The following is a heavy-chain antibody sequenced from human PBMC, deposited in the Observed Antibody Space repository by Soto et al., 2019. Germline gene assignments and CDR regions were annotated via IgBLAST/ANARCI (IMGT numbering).Heavy chain of an antibody. J-gene: IGHJ5*02. CDR3: TKSWLFEKNWFDP. Sequence: GSLRLSCAASGFSFTTYGMGWVRQAPGKGLEWVSDISSTGLYTYLADSVKGRFTISRDNSKNTLYLQMNSLRVDDTAVYFCTKSWLFEKNWFDPWGQGTLVTVSS. V-gene: IGHV3-23*01. CDR2: ISSTGLYT. D-gene: IGHD3-22*01. CDR1: GFSFTTYG.